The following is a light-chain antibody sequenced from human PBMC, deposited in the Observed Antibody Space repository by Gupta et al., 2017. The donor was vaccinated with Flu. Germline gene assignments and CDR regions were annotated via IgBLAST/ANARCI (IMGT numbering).Light chain of an antibody. J-gene: IGKJ4*01. CDR1: QGVSVN. CDR2: AAS. CDR3: QQHNHWPPA. V-gene: IGKV3-15*01. Sequence: PATLSVSPGESATLSCRTTQGVSVNLAWYQQKRGQAPRFLIYAASTRATGVPARFSGSGSGTQFTLTITSLQSEDAAVYYCQQHNHWPPAFGGGTKVEIK.